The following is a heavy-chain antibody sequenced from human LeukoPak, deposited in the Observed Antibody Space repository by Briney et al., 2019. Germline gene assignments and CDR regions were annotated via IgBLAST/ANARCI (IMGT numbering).Heavy chain of an antibody. J-gene: IGHJ4*02. CDR1: GYTFTSYY. V-gene: IGHV1-2*02. CDR3: AIFSGNYYKDYFDY. CDR2: INPNSGGT. Sequence: ASVKVSCKASGYTFTSYYMHWVRQAPGQGLEWMGWINPNSGGTNYAQKFQGRVTMARDTSISTAYMELSRLRSDDTAVYYCAIFSGNYYKDYFDYWGQGTLVTVSS. D-gene: IGHD3-10*01.